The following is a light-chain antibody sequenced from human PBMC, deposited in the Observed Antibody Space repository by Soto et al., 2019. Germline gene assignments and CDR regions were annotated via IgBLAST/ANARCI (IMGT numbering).Light chain of an antibody. CDR2: EDH. V-gene: IGLV6-57*04. J-gene: IGLJ7*01. CDR1: SGNIASNY. CDR3: QSYDNTNRAV. Sequence: NFMLTQPHSVSESPGKTVTISCTRSSGNIASNYVQWYQQRPGSAPNIVIYEDHQRPSGVPDRFSGSIDSSSNSASLIISGLKTEDEADYYCQSYDNTNRAVFGGGTQLTVL.